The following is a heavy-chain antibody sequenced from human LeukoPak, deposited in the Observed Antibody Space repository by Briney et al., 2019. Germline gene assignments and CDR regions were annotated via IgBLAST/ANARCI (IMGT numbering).Heavy chain of an antibody. CDR1: GYTFTGYY. CDR2: INPNSGDS. J-gene: IGHJ5*02. V-gene: IGHV1-2*02. Sequence: ASVKVSCKASGYTFTGYYMHWVRQAPGQGLEWMGWINPNSGDSNYAPEFRGRVTMTRDTSISTAYMQLSSLSSDGTAVYYCARPSRDCDVTNCYKVVGHWGQGTLVTVSS. D-gene: IGHD2-2*02. CDR3: ARPSRDCDVTNCYKVVGH.